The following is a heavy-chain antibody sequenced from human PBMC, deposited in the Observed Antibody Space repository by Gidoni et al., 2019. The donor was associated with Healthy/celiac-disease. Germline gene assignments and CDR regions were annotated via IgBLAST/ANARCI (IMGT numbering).Heavy chain of an antibody. CDR1: GFTFSSYA. J-gene: IGHJ4*02. D-gene: IGHD6-19*01. CDR3: GRGAVAGIPRRGVAIDY. CDR2: IWYDGSNK. V-gene: IGHV3-33*01. Sequence: QVQPVESGGGVVEPGRSLRLSCAASGFTFSSYAMHWVRQAPGKGLEWVAVIWYDGSNKYYADSVKGRFTISRDNSKNTLYLQMNSLRAEETAVYYCGRGAVAGIPRRGVAIDYWGQGTLVTVSS.